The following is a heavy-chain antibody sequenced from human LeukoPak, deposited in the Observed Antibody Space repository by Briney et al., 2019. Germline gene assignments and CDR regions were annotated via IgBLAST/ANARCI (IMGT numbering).Heavy chain of an antibody. D-gene: IGHD2-15*01. V-gene: IGHV4-59*11. Sequence: PSETLSLTCSVSGASISSHYWSWIRQPPGKGLEWIGYIHYSGSTNCNPSLKSRVTISLDTSKNQFSLKLTSVTAADTAVYYCARHPQGPGPATPSWWFDPWGQGTLVTVSS. J-gene: IGHJ5*02. CDR3: ARHPQGPGPATPSWWFDP. CDR1: GASISSHY. CDR2: IHYSGST.